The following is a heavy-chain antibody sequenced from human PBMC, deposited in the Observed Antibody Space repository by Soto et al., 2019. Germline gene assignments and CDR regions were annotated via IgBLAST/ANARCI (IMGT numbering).Heavy chain of an antibody. V-gene: IGHV4-4*07. CDR1: GASISGFY. J-gene: IGHJ5*02. CDR3: VRDGTKTLRDWFDP. Sequence: TLSLTCTVSGASISGFYWSWIRKSAGKGLEWIGRIYATGTTDYNPSLKSRVMMSVDTSKKQFSLKLRSMTAADTAVYYCVRDGTKTLRDWFDPWGQGISVTVSS. D-gene: IGHD1-1*01. CDR2: IYATGTT.